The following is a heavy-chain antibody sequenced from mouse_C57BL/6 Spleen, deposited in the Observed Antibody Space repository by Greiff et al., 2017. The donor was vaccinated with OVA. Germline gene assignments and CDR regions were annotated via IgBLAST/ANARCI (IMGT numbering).Heavy chain of an antibody. CDR1: GYTFTDYY. CDR3: ARSAYYSNYEGYFDV. Sequence: VQLQQSGPELVKPGASVKISCKASGYTFTDYYMNWVKQSHGKSLEWIGDINPNNGGTSYNQKFKGKATLTVDKSSSTAYMELRSLTSEDSAVYYCARSAYYSNYEGYFDVWGTGTTVTVSS. CDR2: INPNNGGT. V-gene: IGHV1-26*01. J-gene: IGHJ1*03. D-gene: IGHD2-5*01.